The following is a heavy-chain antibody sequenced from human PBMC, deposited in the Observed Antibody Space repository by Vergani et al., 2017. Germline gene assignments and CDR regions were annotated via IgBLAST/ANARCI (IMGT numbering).Heavy chain of an antibody. Sequence: QVQLPESGPGLVKPPQTLSLTCTVSGGSISSGSYYWSWIRQPAGKGLEWIGRIYTSGSTNYNPSLKSRVTISVDTSKNQFSLKLSSVTAADTAVYYCARARLRTGLNYYYYYYMDVWGKGTTVTVSS. J-gene: IGHJ6*03. D-gene: IGHD5-12*01. CDR3: ARARLRTGLNYYYYYYMDV. CDR1: GGSISSGSYY. CDR2: IYTSGST. V-gene: IGHV4-61*02.